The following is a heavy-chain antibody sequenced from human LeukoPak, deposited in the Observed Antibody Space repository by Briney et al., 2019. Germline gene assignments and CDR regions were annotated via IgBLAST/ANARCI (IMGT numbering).Heavy chain of an antibody. CDR1: GFTFSSFG. J-gene: IGHJ4*02. V-gene: IGHV3-23*01. Sequence: GGSLRLSCVASGFTFSSFGMSWVRQAPVKRLEWVSAVSGSGDATYYADSVKGRFTISRDNSENTLYLQMDSLRVEDTAVYYCAKEGRSLQTYWGQGTLVTVSS. CDR2: VSGSGDAT. D-gene: IGHD5-24*01. CDR3: AKEGRSLQTY.